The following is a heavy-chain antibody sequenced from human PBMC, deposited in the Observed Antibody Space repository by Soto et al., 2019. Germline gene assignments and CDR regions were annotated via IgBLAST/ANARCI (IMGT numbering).Heavy chain of an antibody. CDR3: ARGGVSRGAFDI. V-gene: IGHV1-8*01. Sequence: QVLLVQSGAEVKKPGASVKVSCKASGYTFTSYDINWVRQAAGQGLEWMGWMNPSSGNKAYAQNFQGRVTMTRNMSSNTAYMELTSLRSEDTAAYYCARGGVSRGAFDIWGQGTMVTVTS. CDR2: MNPSSGNK. J-gene: IGHJ3*02. CDR1: GYTFTSYD. D-gene: IGHD3-16*01.